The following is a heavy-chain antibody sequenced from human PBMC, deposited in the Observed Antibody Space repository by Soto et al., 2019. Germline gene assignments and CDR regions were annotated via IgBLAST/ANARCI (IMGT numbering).Heavy chain of an antibody. V-gene: IGHV4-39*01. CDR1: GGSIYRSGYY. CDR3: GRVLVGATGQSYSDS. D-gene: IGHD2-15*01. J-gene: IGHJ4*02. Sequence: PSETLSLTCTVSGGSIYRSGYYWGWIRQPPGRGLEWIGNIDYNGVTYSNPSLKSRVIISRDTSKNQFSPQLTSVTAADTALYYCGRVLVGATGQSYSDSWGPGTLVTVSS. CDR2: IDYNGVT.